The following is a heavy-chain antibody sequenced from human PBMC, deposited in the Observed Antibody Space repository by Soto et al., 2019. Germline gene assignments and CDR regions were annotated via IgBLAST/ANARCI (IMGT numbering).Heavy chain of an antibody. CDR3: ARVRGLRFLEWLQEERNYYYMDV. V-gene: IGHV4-59*01. CDR2: IYYSGST. D-gene: IGHD3-3*01. Sequence: QVQLQESGPGLVKPSETLSLTCTVSGGSISSYYWSWIRQPPGKGLEWIGYIYYSGSTNYNPSLKSRVTISVDTSKNQFSLKLSSVTAADTAVYYCARVRGLRFLEWLQEERNYYYMDVWGKGTTVTVSS. CDR1: GGSISSYY. J-gene: IGHJ6*03.